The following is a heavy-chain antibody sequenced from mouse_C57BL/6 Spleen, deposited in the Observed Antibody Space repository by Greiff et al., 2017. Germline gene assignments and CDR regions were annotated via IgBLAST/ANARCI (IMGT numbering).Heavy chain of an antibody. V-gene: IGHV1-61*01. J-gene: IGHJ2*01. CDR1: GYTFTSYW. CDR3: AREGTTVGATGYFDY. Sequence: QVQLQQPGAELVRPGSSVKLSCKASGYTFTSYWMDWVKQRPGQGLEWIGNIYPSDSETHYNQKFKDKATLTVDKSSSTAYMQLSSLTSEDSAVYYCAREGTTVGATGYFDYWGQGTTLTVSS. D-gene: IGHD1-1*01. CDR2: IYPSDSET.